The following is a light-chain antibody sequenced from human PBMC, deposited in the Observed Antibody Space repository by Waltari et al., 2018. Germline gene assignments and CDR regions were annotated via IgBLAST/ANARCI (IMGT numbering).Light chain of an antibody. V-gene: IGLV1-47*01. CDR2: RNK. J-gene: IGLJ3*02. CDR1: TSNLATTY. Sequence: QSVLTQPPSASGTPRQTGTIPCSGSTSNLATTYVCCYQRLPETAPTPPAYRNKQRPSGVPDRFSGSKSGTSASLAISGLRSEDEADYYCAAWDDSLSGWVFGGGTKLTVL. CDR3: AAWDDSLSGWV.